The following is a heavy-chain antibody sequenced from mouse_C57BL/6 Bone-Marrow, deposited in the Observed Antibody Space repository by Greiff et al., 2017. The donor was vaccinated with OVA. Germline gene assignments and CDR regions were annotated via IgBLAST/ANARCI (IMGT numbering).Heavy chain of an antibody. CDR2: ISYSGST. V-gene: IGHV3-1*01. CDR1: GYSITSGYD. D-gene: IGHD2-4*01. J-gene: IGHJ2*01. CDR3: AREGLRHYFDY. Sequence: EVQLVESGPGMVKPSQSLSLTCTVTGYSITSGYDWHWIRHFPGNKLEWMGYISYSGSTNYNPSLKSRISITHDTSKNHFFLKLNSVTTEDTATYYCAREGLRHYFDYWGQGTTLTVSS.